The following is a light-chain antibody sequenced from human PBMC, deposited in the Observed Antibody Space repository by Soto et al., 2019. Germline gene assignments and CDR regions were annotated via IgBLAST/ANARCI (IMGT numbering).Light chain of an antibody. CDR3: CSYSTSITVA. V-gene: IGLV2-14*02. J-gene: IGLJ3*02. CDR2: EGT. CDR1: SGDIGSYRL. Sequence: QSALTQPASVSGSPGQSITISCTGSSGDIGSYRLVSWYQQRPGKNPKLIIFEGTKRPSGVSTRFSGSTSGNTASLSISGLQADDEADYFCCSYSTSITVAFGGVTKLTVL.